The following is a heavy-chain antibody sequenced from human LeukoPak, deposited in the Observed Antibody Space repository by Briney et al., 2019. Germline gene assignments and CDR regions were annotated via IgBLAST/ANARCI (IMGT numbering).Heavy chain of an antibody. CDR1: GYTFTSYG. Sequence: ASVKVSCKASGYTFTSYGISWVRQAPGQGLEWMGWISAYNGNTNYAQKLQGRVTMTTDTSTSTAYMEQRSLRSDDTAVYYCAISYYDSSGYYYGPYFDYWGQGTLVTVSS. CDR3: AISYYDSSGYYYGPYFDY. CDR2: ISAYNGNT. D-gene: IGHD3-22*01. J-gene: IGHJ4*02. V-gene: IGHV1-18*01.